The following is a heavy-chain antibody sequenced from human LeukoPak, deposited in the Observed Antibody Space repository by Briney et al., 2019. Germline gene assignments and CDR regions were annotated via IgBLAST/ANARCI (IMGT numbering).Heavy chain of an antibody. V-gene: IGHV3-23*01. CDR1: GFTFSSYA. CDR2: ISGSGGST. J-gene: IGHJ4*02. CDR3: AKISGYSSGWPYFDD. D-gene: IGHD6-19*01. Sequence: GGSLRLSCAASGFTFSSYAMSWVRQAPGKGLEWVSAISGSGGSTYYADSVKGRFTISRDNSKNTLYLQMNSLRAEDTAVYYCAKISGYSSGWPYFDDWGQGTLVTVSS.